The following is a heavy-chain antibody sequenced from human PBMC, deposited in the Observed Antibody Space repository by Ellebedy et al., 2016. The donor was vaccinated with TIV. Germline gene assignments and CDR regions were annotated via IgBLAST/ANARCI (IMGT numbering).Heavy chain of an antibody. V-gene: IGHV3-21*01. D-gene: IGHD1-1*01. CDR1: GFTFSSYG. CDR3: ARGGRTGGYYYGIDV. J-gene: IGHJ6*02. CDR2: ISSSSSYI. Sequence: GESLKISCAASGFTFSSYGMNWVRQAPGKGLEWVSSISSSSSYIYYADSVKGRFTISRNNAKNSLYLQVNSLRAEETAVYYCARGGRTGGYYYGIDVWGQGTTVTVSS.